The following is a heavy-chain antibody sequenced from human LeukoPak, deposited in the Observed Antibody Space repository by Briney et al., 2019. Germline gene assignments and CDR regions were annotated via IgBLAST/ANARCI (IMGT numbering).Heavy chain of an antibody. V-gene: IGHV3-23*01. CDR3: AKRVQGNTGPFHC. J-gene: IGHJ4*02. D-gene: IGHD4-23*01. CDR1: GFTFGIYA. Sequence: GGSLRLSWTASGFTFGIYAMSWVRQAPGKGLEWVSGISGRGDNTYYADSVKGRFTISRDNSKNTLRLQMNSLRDEDTAVYYCAKRVQGNTGPFHCWGQGTLASVSS. CDR2: ISGRGDNT.